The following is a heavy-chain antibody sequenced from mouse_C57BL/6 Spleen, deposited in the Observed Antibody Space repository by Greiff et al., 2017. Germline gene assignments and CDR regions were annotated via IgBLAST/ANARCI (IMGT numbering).Heavy chain of an antibody. CDR1: GYTFTSYW. Sequence: QVQLQQPGAELVKPGASVKLSCKASGYTFTSYWMHWVKQRPGQGLEWIGMIHPTSGSTNYNEKFKSKATLTVDKSSSTAYMQLSSLTSEDSAVYYCARSVLGSGYWFAYWGQGTLVTVSA. CDR3: ARSVLGSGYWFAY. D-gene: IGHD3-2*02. J-gene: IGHJ3*01. V-gene: IGHV1-64*01. CDR2: IHPTSGST.